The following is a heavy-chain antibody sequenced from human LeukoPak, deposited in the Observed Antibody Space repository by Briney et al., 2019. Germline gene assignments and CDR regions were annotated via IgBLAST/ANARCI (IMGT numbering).Heavy chain of an antibody. CDR1: GYSFTNYW. Sequence: GESLKISCKGSGYSFTNYWIGWVRQMPGKGLEWMGIIYPGDSDTRYSPSFQGQVTISADKSISTAYLQWGSLKASDTAMYYCARSQGYCSGGSCLQGDWFDPWGQGTLVAVSS. V-gene: IGHV5-51*01. CDR3: ARSQGYCSGGSCLQGDWFDP. D-gene: IGHD2-15*01. J-gene: IGHJ5*02. CDR2: IYPGDSDT.